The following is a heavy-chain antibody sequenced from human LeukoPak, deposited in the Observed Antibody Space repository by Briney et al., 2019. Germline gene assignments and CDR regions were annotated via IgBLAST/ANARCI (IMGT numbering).Heavy chain of an antibody. CDR3: ARGSYSSSWSLYYYYYMDV. V-gene: IGHV3-48*01. CDR2: ISSSSSTI. J-gene: IGHJ6*03. Sequence: GGSLRLSCAASGFTFSSYSMNWVRQAPGKGLEWVSYISSSSSTIYYADSVKGRFTISRDNAKNSLYLQMNSLRAEDTAVYYCARGSYSSSWSLYYYYYMDVWGKGTTVTVSS. CDR1: GFTFSSYS. D-gene: IGHD6-13*01.